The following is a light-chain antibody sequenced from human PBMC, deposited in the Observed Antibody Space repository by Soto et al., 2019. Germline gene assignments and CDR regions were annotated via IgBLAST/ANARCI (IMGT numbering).Light chain of an antibody. Sequence: AIRMTQSPSSLSASTGDRVTITCRASQGISSYLAWYQQKPGKAPKLLIYAASTLQSGVPSRFSGSGSGTDFTLTISCLQSEDFATYYCQQYDSYGLTFGGGTKVEIK. CDR3: QQYDSYGLT. J-gene: IGKJ4*01. CDR2: AAS. CDR1: QGISSY. V-gene: IGKV1-8*01.